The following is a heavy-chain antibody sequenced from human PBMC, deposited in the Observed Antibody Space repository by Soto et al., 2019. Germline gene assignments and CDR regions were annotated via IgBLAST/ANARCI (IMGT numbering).Heavy chain of an antibody. CDR2: ISRSRSKI. CDR3: VRDRGPVSGNIKYLLGFDAFDI. V-gene: IGHV3-48*02. Sequence: PGGSLRLSCAASGFTFSSYNMNWVRQAPGKGLGWISYISRSRSKIYYADSVKGRFTVSRDNATRSLFLQMNSLGHEDTALYYCVRDRGPVSGNIKYLLGFDAFDIWGQGTTVTV. D-gene: IGHD1-20*01. CDR1: GFTFSSYN. J-gene: IGHJ3*02.